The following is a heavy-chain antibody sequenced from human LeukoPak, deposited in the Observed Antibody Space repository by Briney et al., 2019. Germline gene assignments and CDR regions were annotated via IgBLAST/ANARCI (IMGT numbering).Heavy chain of an antibody. CDR3: ARGPVRFLERLPFDY. CDR1: GFTFSSYW. D-gene: IGHD3-3*01. CDR2: IKQDGSEK. J-gene: IGHJ4*02. Sequence: GGSLRLSCAASGFTFSSYWMSWVRQAPGKGLEWVANIKQDGSEKYYVDSVKGRFTISRDNAKNSLYLQMNSLRAEDTAVYYCARGPVRFLERLPFDYWGQGTLVTVSS. V-gene: IGHV3-7*04.